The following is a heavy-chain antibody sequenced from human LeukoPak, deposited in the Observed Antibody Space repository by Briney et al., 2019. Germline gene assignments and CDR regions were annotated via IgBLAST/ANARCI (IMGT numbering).Heavy chain of an antibody. CDR2: IKQDGTEK. V-gene: IGHV3-7*01. CDR1: GFTFSRHW. D-gene: IGHD3-22*01. Sequence: GGSLRLSCAASGFTFSRHWMSWVRQAPGKGLEWVANIKQDGTEKFYVDSVKGRFTISRDNAKNSLYLQMNSLRAVDTAVYYCARGDYYDSSGNFNDAFDIWGQGTMVTV. CDR3: ARGDYYDSSGNFNDAFDI. J-gene: IGHJ3*02.